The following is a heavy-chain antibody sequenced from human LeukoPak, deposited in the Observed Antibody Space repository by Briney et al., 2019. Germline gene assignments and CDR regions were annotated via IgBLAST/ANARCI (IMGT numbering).Heavy chain of an antibody. CDR1: GGSISSYY. J-gene: IGHJ3*02. D-gene: IGHD3-10*01. CDR2: IYTSGST. V-gene: IGHV4-4*07. Sequence: SETLSLTCTVSGGSISSYYWSWIRQPAGKGLEWIGRIYTSGSTNYNPSLKSRVTMSVDTSKNQFSLKLSSVTAADTAVYYCATPGIWFGEYPRSDAFDIWGQGTMVTVSS. CDR3: ATPGIWFGEYPRSDAFDI.